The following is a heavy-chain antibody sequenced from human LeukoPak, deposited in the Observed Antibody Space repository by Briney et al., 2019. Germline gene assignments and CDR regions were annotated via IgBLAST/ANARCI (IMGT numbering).Heavy chain of an antibody. J-gene: IGHJ4*02. D-gene: IGHD3-3*01. CDR2: INRDGSST. Sequence: GGSLRLSCAASGFTFSSCWMHWVRQAPGKGLVWVSRINRDGSSTSYADSVKVRFTISRDNAKNTLYLQMNSLRAEDTAVYYCARDPYDFWSGYCDYWGQGTLVTVSS. CDR1: GFTFSSCW. V-gene: IGHV3-74*01. CDR3: ARDPYDFWSGYCDY.